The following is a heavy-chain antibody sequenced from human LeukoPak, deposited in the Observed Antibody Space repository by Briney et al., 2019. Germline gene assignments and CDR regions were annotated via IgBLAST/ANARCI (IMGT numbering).Heavy chain of an antibody. Sequence: SETLSLTCTVSGGSISSYYWSWIRQPAGKGLEWIGRIYTSGSTNYNPSLKSRVTISVDTSKNQFSLKLSSVTAADTAVYYCARDLGDGIAAAGTVDYWGQGTLVTVSS. D-gene: IGHD6-13*01. J-gene: IGHJ4*02. CDR2: IYTSGST. V-gene: IGHV4-4*07. CDR3: ARDLGDGIAAAGTVDY. CDR1: GGSISSYY.